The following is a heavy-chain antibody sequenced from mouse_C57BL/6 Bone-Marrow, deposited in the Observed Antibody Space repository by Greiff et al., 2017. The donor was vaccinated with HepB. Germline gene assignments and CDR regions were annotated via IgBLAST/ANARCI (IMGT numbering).Heavy chain of an antibody. V-gene: IGHV1-76*01. CDR3: ARTYYSKYYAMDY. J-gene: IGHJ4*01. CDR1: GYTFTDYY. CDR2: IYPGSGNT. D-gene: IGHD2-5*01. Sequence: QVHVKQSGAELVRPGASVKLSCKASGYTFTDYYINWVKQRPGQGLEWIARIYPGSGNTYYNEKFKGKATLTAEKSSSTAYMQLSSLTSEDSAVYFCARTYYSKYYAMDYWGQGTSVTVSS.